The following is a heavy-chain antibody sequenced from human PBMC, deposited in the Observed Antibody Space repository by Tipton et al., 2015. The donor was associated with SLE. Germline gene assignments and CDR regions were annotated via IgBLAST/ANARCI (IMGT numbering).Heavy chain of an antibody. CDR3: ATEGPHGYGAPSY. CDR2: INHSGST. CDR1: GGSISSYY. J-gene: IGHJ4*02. V-gene: IGHV4-59*12. D-gene: IGHD4/OR15-4a*01. Sequence: TLSLTCTVSGGSISSYYWSWIRQPPGKGLEWLGEINHSGSTNYNPSLKARVTLSADTSKNQFSLNLTSVTAADTAVYYCATEGPHGYGAPSYWGQGTLVTVSS.